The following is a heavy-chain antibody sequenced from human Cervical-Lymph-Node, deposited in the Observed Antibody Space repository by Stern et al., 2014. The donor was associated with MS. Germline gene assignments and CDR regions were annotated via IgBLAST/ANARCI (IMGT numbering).Heavy chain of an antibody. J-gene: IGHJ3*02. CDR2: IYHSGST. CDR1: GGSISSGAYS. D-gene: IGHD4-17*01. V-gene: IGHV4-30-2*01. CDR3: ARSSTVTPNAFDI. Sequence: QVQLQESGSGLVKPSQSLSLTCAVSGGSISSGAYSWSRLPPPPGKGLEWIGYIYHSGSTYDNRSIKSGLSISVDRTKNGFSLKLSSVTAADTAVYYWARSSTVTPNAFDIWGQGTMVTVSS.